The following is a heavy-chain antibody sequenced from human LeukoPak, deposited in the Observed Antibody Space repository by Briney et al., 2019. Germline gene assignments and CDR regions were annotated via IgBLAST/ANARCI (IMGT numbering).Heavy chain of an antibody. CDR2: IYPGDSET. V-gene: IGHV5-51*01. J-gene: IGHJ4*02. CDR3: ARPSVPWYFDY. CDR1: GXRFTSYC. Sequence: KHGESLKISCKGSGXRFTSYCIGWVRQMPGKGLEWMGIIYPGDSETKYSPSFQGQVTISADKSISTAYLQWSSLKASDTAMYYCARPSVPWYFDYWGQGALVTVSS.